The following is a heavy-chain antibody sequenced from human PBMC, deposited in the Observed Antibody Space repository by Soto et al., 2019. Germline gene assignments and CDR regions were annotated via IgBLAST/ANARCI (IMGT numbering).Heavy chain of an antibody. CDR2: TRNKANSYTT. CDR1: GFTFSDHH. D-gene: IGHD3-22*01. V-gene: IGHV3-72*01. J-gene: IGHJ4*02. CDR3: AKLSSAYYYDS. Sequence: DVQLVESGGGLVQPGGSLRLSCAASGFTFSDHHMDWVRQAPGKGLEWVGRTRNKANSYTTEYAASVKGRFTISRDDSKYSLYLQMNGLNGEDTAVYYCAKLSSAYYYDSLGQGTLVTVSS.